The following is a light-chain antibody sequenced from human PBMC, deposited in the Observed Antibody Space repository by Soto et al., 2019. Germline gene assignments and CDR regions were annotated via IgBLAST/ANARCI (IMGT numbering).Light chain of an antibody. CDR3: QHPGT. CDR1: QSISTR. V-gene: IGKV1-5*03. CDR2: KAS. J-gene: IGKJ1*01. Sequence: DIQMTQSPSTLSASVGDRVTITCRASQSISTRLAWYQQKPGRAPNLLIYKASDLKTGVPSRFSGSGSGTEFTLSITTLHPDDFATYYCQHPGTFGQGTKVEIK.